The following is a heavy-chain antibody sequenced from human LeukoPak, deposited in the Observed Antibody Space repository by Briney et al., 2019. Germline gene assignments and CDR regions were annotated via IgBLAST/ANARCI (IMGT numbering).Heavy chain of an antibody. J-gene: IGHJ3*02. D-gene: IGHD3-22*01. CDR3: VREGYDSSGYCAFDM. CDR2: IYYSGST. Sequence: SETLSLTCTVSGGSISSSRYYSGWIRQPPGKGLEWIGSIYYSGSTYYNPSLKSRVTISVDTSKNQFSLKLNSVTAADTAVYYCVREGYDSSGYCAFDMWGQGTMVTVSS. CDR1: GGSISSSRYY. V-gene: IGHV4-39*02.